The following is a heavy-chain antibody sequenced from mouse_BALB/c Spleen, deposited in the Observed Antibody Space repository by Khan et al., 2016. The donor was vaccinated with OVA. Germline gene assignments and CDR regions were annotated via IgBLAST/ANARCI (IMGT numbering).Heavy chain of an antibody. CDR2: ISSGSSTI. V-gene: IGHV5-17*02. Sequence: EVELVESGGGLVQPGGSRKLSCAASGFTFSRFGMHWVRQAPEKGLEWVAYISSGSSTIYYGDTVKGRFTISRDNPKNTLFLQMTSLRSEDTAMYYCARDSNFDYWGQGTTLTGSS. J-gene: IGHJ2*01. CDR3: ARDSNFDY. CDR1: GFTFSRFG.